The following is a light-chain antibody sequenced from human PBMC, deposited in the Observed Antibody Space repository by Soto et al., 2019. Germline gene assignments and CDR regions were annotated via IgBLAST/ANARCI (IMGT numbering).Light chain of an antibody. CDR3: QQRSNWPWT. CDR1: HTVSSY. V-gene: IGKV3-11*01. J-gene: IGKJ4*01. CDR2: DTS. Sequence: IALTQSPATLSLSPGERATLSCRASHTVSSYLAWYKQRPGQAPRLLIYDTSNRATGIPDRFSGSGSGTDFTLTIRSLEPEDFAVYSCQQRSNWPWTFGGGTKVEFK.